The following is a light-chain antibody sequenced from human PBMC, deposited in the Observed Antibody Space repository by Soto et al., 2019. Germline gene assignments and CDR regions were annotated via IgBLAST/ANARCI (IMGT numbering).Light chain of an antibody. J-gene: IGKJ5*01. V-gene: IGKV1-5*01. CDR3: QQYKSLLYT. CDR2: DAS. Sequence: GDRVTITCRASQSISSWLAWYQQKPGKAPKLLIYDASSLESGVPSRFSGSGPGTEFTLTISSLQPDDFETYYCQQYKSLLYTFGQGTRLEI. CDR1: QSISSW.